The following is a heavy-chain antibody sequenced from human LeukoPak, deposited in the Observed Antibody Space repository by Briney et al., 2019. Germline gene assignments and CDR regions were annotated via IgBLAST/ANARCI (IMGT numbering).Heavy chain of an antibody. J-gene: IGHJ5*02. CDR1: GGTFSSYA. V-gene: IGHV1-69*05. CDR3: ARDPSGLLWFGEFQNWFDP. CDR2: IIPIFGTA. D-gene: IGHD3-10*01. Sequence: SVKVSCKASGGTFSSYAISWVRQAPGQGLEWMGRIIPIFGTANYAEKCQGRVKITTDESTSTAYMELSSLRSEDTAVYYCARDPSGLLWFGEFQNWFDPWGQGTLVTVSS.